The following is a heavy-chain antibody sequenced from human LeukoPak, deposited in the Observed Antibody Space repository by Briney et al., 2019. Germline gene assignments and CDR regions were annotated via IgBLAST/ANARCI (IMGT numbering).Heavy chain of an antibody. D-gene: IGHD5-18*01. V-gene: IGHV3-7*03. CDR1: AFIFSGHW. CDR2: IKEDGSER. Sequence: PGGSLRLSCEGSAFIFSGHWMNWVRQTPGKGLEWVASIKEDGSERQYVDSVKGRFSISRDNTKGSLFLQLNSLRAEDTAIYYCMTAAGYNFGQYWGQGTLVTVSS. J-gene: IGHJ4*02. CDR3: MTAAGYNFGQY.